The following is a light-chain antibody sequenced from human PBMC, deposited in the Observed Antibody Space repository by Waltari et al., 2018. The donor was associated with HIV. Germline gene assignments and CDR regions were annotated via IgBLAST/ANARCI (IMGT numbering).Light chain of an antibody. CDR3: SSYTSSSTLI. CDR2: DVT. Sequence: QSALTQPASVSGSPGQSITISCAGTSSDVGGHNSVSWYRQHPGRAPQVLIYDVTNRPSGVSNRFSGSQPGNTASLTLSGLQAEDEADYYCSSYTSSSTLIFGTGTKVTVL. J-gene: IGLJ1*01. V-gene: IGLV2-14*03. CDR1: SSDVGGHNS.